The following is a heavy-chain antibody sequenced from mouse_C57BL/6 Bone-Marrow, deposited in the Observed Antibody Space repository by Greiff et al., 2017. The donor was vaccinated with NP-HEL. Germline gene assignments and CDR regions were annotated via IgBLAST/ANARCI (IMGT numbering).Heavy chain of an antibody. CDR3: ARRVDTPFAY. CDR1: GFTFSSYG. CDR2: ISSGGSYT. V-gene: IGHV5-6*01. J-gene: IGHJ3*01. Sequence: EVQRVESGGDLVKPGGSLKLSCAASGFTFSSYGMSWVRQTPDKRLEWVATISSGGSYTYYPDRVKGRFTISRDNAKNTLYLQMSSLKSEDTAMYYCARRVDTPFAYWGQGTLVTVSA. D-gene: IGHD1-1*02.